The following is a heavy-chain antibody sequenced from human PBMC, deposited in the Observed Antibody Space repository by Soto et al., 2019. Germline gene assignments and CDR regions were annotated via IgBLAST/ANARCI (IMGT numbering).Heavy chain of an antibody. J-gene: IGHJ3*02. Sequence: LRLSCAASGFTFSNYGMHWVRQAPGKGVEWAAVISYDGSNKYYADSVRGRFTISRDNSKNTLYLQMNSLRAEDTAVYYCAKGGLGGATDAFDIWGQGTMVTVSS. CDR1: GFTFSNYG. D-gene: IGHD3-16*01. CDR2: ISYDGSNK. CDR3: AKGGLGGATDAFDI. V-gene: IGHV3-30*18.